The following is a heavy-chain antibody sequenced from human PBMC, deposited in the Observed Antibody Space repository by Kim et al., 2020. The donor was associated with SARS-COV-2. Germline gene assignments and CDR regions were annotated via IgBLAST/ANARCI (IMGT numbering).Heavy chain of an antibody. D-gene: IGHD2-2*01. Sequence: YADSVKGRFIISSDNSKNTLYLQMNSLRAEDTAVYFCAKTPTVVVPAAISPWGQGTLVTVSS. J-gene: IGHJ5*02. V-gene: IGHV3-23*01. CDR3: AKTPTVVVPAAISP.